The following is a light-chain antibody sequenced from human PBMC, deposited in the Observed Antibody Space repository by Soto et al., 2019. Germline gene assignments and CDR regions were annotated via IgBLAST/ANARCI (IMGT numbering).Light chain of an antibody. J-gene: IGKJ1*01. CDR2: KAS. V-gene: IGKV1-5*03. CDR3: QQYNSYSRT. CDR1: QSIISL. Sequence: DIQMTQSPSTPSASVGDRVTITCRASQSIISLLSWYQQKPWKAPKLLIYKASSLESGVPSRFSGSGSGTEFTLTISSLQPDDFATYYCQQYNSYSRTFGQGTKVDIK.